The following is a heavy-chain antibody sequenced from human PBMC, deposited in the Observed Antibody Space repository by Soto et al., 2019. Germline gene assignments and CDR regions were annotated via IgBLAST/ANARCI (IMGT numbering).Heavy chain of an antibody. CDR1: GFTFRTYG. Sequence: QVQLVESGGGVVQPGRSLRLSCAASGFTFRTYGMHWVRQAPGKGLEWLAVISNNGINKYYAASVKGRLTISRDNSRDTLFLQMNSLRGEDTDIYYCAKVIRADSTSSNFYYYSGLDVWGQATPVTVS. D-gene: IGHD6-6*01. J-gene: IGHJ6*02. CDR3: AKVIRADSTSSNFYYYSGLDV. CDR2: ISNNGINK. V-gene: IGHV3-30*18.